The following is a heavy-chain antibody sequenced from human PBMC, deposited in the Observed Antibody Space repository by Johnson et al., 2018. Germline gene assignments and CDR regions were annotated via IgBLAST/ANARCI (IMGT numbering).Heavy chain of an antibody. V-gene: IGHV3-33*01. J-gene: IGHJ1*01. D-gene: IGHD1/OR15-1a*01. CDR2: IWSDGSNK. CDR1: GFTFSSYG. CDR3: GRDQGAGGWNNGYFQH. Sequence: QVQLVQSGGGVVQPGRSLRLSCAPSGFTFSSYGMHWVRQAPGKGLEWVAVIWSDGSNKYYANTVEGRFTISRDNSMNTLFLQMDSLRDEDTAVYDCGRDQGAGGWNNGYFQHGGQGTLVTVSS.